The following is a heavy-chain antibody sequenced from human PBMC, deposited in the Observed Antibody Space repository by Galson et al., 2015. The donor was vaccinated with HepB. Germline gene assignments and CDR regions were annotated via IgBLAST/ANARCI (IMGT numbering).Heavy chain of an antibody. CDR2: TYYRSKWYN. CDR3: ARESEAVAYTGGLYYFDY. J-gene: IGHJ4*02. Sequence: CAISGDSVSSNSAAWNWIRQSPSRGLEWLGRTYYRSKWYNDYAVSVKSRITINPDTSKNQFSLQLNSVTPEDTAVYYCARESEAVAYTGGLYYFDYWGQGTLVTVSS. CDR1: GDSVSSNSAA. V-gene: IGHV6-1*01. D-gene: IGHD3-16*01.